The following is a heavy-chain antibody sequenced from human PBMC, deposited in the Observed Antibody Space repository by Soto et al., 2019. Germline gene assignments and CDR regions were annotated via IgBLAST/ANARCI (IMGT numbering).Heavy chain of an antibody. J-gene: IGHJ6*03. CDR3: AKVHDYGDYYYYYYYMDV. Sequence: GSLRLSCAAAGCTFSSYAMSWVLPAPGKGLEWVSAISGSGGSTYYADSVKGRFTISRDNSKNTLYLQMNSLRAEDTAVYYCAKVHDYGDYYYYYYYMDVWGKGTTVTVSS. D-gene: IGHD4-17*01. V-gene: IGHV3-23*01. CDR1: GCTFSSYA. CDR2: ISGSGGST.